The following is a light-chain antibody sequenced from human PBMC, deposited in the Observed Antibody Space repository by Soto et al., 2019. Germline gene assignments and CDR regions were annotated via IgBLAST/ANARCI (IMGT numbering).Light chain of an antibody. CDR2: DVS. Sequence: SALTQPASVSGSPGQSITLSCTGTSSDVGDYNYVSWYQQHPGKAPKLMIYDVSNRPSGVSNRFSGSKSGNTASLTISGLQAEDEADYYCSSYTSSSTLVVFGTGTKLTVL. V-gene: IGLV2-14*03. CDR1: SSDVGDYNY. J-gene: IGLJ1*01. CDR3: SSYTSSSTLVV.